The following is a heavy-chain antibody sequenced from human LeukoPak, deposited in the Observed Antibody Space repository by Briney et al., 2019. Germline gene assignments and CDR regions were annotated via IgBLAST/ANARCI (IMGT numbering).Heavy chain of an antibody. J-gene: IGHJ4*02. CDR3: ARDFERGYFDF. CDR2: ITSTGGST. CDR1: GFNFGIYT. V-gene: IGHV3-64*02. Sequence: GGSLRLSCVASGFNFGIYTIHWVRQAPGKGLEYVSAITSTGGSTYYADSVKGRFTISRDNSRNTLYLQMGSLRAEDMAVYYCARDFERGYFDFWGQGTLVTVSS.